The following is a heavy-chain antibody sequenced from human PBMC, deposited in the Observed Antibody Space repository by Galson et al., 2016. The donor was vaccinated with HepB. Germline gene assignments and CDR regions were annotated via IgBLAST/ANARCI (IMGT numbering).Heavy chain of an antibody. D-gene: IGHD6-13*01. CDR2: ISSSSSYI. J-gene: IGHJ6*02. CDR1: GFTFSSYS. Sequence: SLRLSCAASGFTFSSYSMNWVRQAPGKGLEWVSSISSSSSYIYYADSVKGRFTISRDNAKNSLYLQMNSLRAEDTAVYYCARDRIAAAGMWYYYGMDVWGQGTTVTVSS. CDR3: ARDRIAAAGMWYYYGMDV. V-gene: IGHV3-21*01.